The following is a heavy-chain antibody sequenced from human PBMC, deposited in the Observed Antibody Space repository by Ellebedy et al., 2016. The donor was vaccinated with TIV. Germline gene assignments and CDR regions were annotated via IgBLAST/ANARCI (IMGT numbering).Heavy chain of an antibody. V-gene: IGHV5-51*01. D-gene: IGHD3-22*01. CDR3: ARHGYSSGYYDRMVKWFDP. CDR2: IYPGDSDT. CDR1: GYSFTSYW. J-gene: IGHJ5*02. Sequence: GESLKISXKGSGYSFTSYWIGWVRQMPGKGLEWMGIIYPGDSDTRYSPSFQGQVTISADKSISTAYLQWSSLKASDTAMYYCARHGYSSGYYDRMVKWFDPWGQGTLVTVSS.